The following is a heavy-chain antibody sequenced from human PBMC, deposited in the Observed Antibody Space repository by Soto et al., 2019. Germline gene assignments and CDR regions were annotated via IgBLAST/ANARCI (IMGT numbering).Heavy chain of an antibody. CDR3: ARGVNPSGSYGRTDAFDI. J-gene: IGHJ3*02. Sequence: GGSLRLSCAASGFPFSSYSMNWVRQAPGKGLAWVSSINKSGTYVYYTDSVRGRFTISRDNAKNSLYLQMNSLRDEDTAVYYCARGVNPSGSYGRTDAFDIWGQGTMVTVSS. CDR1: GFPFSSYS. CDR2: INKSGTYV. V-gene: IGHV3-21*04. D-gene: IGHD1-26*01.